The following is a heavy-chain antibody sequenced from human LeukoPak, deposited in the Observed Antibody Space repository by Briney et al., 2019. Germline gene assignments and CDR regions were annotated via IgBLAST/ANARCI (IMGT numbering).Heavy chain of an antibody. J-gene: IGHJ3*02. CDR1: GLTFSTYW. CDR3: ASRNSLDALDI. Sequence: HPGGSLRLSCAASGLTFSTYWMHWVRQAPGKGLEWVSYISSSSSTIYYADSVKGRFTISRDNAKNSLYLQMNSLRAEDTAVYYCASRNSLDALDIWGQGTMVTVSS. D-gene: IGHD1-14*01. V-gene: IGHV3-48*04. CDR2: ISSSSSTI.